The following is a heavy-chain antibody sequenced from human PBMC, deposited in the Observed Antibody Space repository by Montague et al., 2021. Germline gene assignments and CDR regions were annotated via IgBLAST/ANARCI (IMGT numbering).Heavy chain of an antibody. CDR1: GDSVSSNRAT. D-gene: IGHD2-15*01. V-gene: IGHV6-1*01. CDR2: TYYRSKWYN. J-gene: IGHJ4*02. CDR3: ARGGGGATATPFDS. Sequence: CAISGDSVSSNRATWNWIRQSPSRGLEWLGRTYYRSKWYNENAVSVKSRVTVIADTSKNQFSLHLTSVRPEDTALYFCARGGGGATATPFDSWGRGTLVTVSS.